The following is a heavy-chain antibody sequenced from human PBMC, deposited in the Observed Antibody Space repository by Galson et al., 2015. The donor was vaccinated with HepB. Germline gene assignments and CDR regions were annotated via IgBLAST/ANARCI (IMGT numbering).Heavy chain of an antibody. Sequence: CAISGDSVSSNSAAWNWIRQSPSRGLEWLGRTYYRSKWYNDYAVSVKSRITINPDTSKNQFSLQLNSVTPEDTAVYYCARGGQWLVFDDYYYGMDVWGQGTTVTVSS. D-gene: IGHD6-19*01. CDR3: ARGGQWLVFDDYYYGMDV. J-gene: IGHJ6*02. V-gene: IGHV6-1*01. CDR2: TYYRSKWYN. CDR1: GDSVSSNSAA.